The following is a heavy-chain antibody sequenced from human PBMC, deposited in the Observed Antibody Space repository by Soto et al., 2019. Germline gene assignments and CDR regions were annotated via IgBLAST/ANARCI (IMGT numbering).Heavy chain of an antibody. Sequence: QVQLQQWGAGLLKPSETLSLTCAVSGGTLSPYYWAWVRQPPGKGLEWIGEINQYGTARYSPSLKSRVTLSVDRAKKQGALGLVSVTPPDTARGCCESAPGVLTAALKRVCHNWLDYWGQGTVVTVSS. CDR3: ESAPGVLTAALKRVCHNWLDY. J-gene: IGHJ5*01. CDR1: GGTLSPYY. D-gene: IGHD6-25*01. V-gene: IGHV4-34*02. CDR2: INQYGTA.